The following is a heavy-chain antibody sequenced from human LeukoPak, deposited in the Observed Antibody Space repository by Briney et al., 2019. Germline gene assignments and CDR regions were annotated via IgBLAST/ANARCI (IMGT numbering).Heavy chain of an antibody. CDR3: AKVITRSSHHDFWSGTNKKYYYYGMDV. J-gene: IGHJ6*02. CDR1: GFTFSSYG. V-gene: IGHV3-30*18. CDR2: ISYDGSNK. D-gene: IGHD3-3*01. Sequence: GGSLRLSCAASGFTFSSYGMHWVRQAPGKGLEWVAVISYDGSNKYYADSVKGRFTISRDNSKNTLYLQMNSLRAEDTAVYYCAKVITRSSHHDFWSGTNKKYYYYGMDVWGQGTTVTVSS.